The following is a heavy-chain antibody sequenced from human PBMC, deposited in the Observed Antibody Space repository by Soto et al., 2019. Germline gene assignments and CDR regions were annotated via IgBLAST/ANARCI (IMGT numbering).Heavy chain of an antibody. CDR3: ASEKYSSGWYPAPKPFDY. J-gene: IGHJ4*02. CDR1: GGSISSSSYY. Sequence: PSETLSLTCTVSGGSISSSSYYWGWIRQPPGKGLELFGIFFYSGSTYYNPSLKSRVTISVDTSKNQFSLKLSFVTAADTAVYYCASEKYSSGWYPAPKPFDYWGQGTLVTVSS. V-gene: IGHV4-39*01. CDR2: FFYSGST. D-gene: IGHD6-19*01.